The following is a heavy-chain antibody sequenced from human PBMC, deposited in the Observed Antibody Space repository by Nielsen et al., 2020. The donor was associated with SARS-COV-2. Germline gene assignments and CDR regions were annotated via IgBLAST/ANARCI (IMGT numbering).Heavy chain of an antibody. Sequence: GESLKISCAASGFTFSSYAMSWVRQAPGKGLEWVSAISGSGGSTYYADSVKGRFTISRDNSKNTLYLQMNSLRAEDTAVHYCARGDSNRSNYYYYYMDVWGKGTTVTVSS. CDR3: ARGDSNRSNYYYYYMDV. V-gene: IGHV3-23*01. CDR2: ISGSGGST. D-gene: IGHD4-11*01. J-gene: IGHJ6*03. CDR1: GFTFSSYA.